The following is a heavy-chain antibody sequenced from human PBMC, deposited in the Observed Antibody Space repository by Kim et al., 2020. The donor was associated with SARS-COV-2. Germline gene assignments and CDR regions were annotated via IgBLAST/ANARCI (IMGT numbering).Heavy chain of an antibody. V-gene: IGHV3-7*03. D-gene: IGHD5-18*01. Sequence: GGSLRLSCAASGFGSRNHWLSWVRQSPGKGLEWVAMIKKDGSEIYYVDSVKGRFTISRDNAKSSMFLQMNSLTVDDTAVYYCACLDTATNWGTSHWGQGTLVTVSS. CDR3: ACLDTATNWGTSH. CDR1: GFGSRNHW. J-gene: IGHJ4*02. CDR2: IKKDGSEI.